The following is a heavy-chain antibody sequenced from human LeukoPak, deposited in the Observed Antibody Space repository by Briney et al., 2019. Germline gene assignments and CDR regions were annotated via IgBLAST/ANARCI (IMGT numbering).Heavy chain of an antibody. CDR1: GGSISSYY. D-gene: IGHD3-3*01. V-gene: IGHV4-59*01. J-gene: IGHJ5*02. CDR2: IYYSGST. Sequence: PSETLSLTCSVSGGSISSYYWSWIRQPPGKGLEWIGYIYYSGSTHYNPSLKSRVTISVDTSKNQFSLKLSSVTAADTAVYYCARDQPSYYDFWSGYFRPASEYNWFDPWGQGTLVTVSS. CDR3: ARDQPSYYDFWSGYFRPASEYNWFDP.